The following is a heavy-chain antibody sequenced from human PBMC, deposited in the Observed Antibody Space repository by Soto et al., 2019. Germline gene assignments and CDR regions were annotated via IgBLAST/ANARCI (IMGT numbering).Heavy chain of an antibody. CDR1: GYTFTGYD. D-gene: IGHD2-2*01. CDR3: ARADLVVVPAAMPYDAFDI. CDR2: INPNSGGT. J-gene: IGHJ3*02. V-gene: IGHV1-2*04. Sequence: ASVKVSCKASGYTFTGYDMHWVRQAPGQGLEWMGWINPNSGGTNYAQKFQGWVTMTRDTSISTAYMELSRLRSDDTAVYYCARADLVVVPAAMPYDAFDIWGQGTMVTVSS.